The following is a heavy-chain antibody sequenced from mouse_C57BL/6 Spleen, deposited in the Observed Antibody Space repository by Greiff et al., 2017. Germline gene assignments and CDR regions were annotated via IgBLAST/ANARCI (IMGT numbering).Heavy chain of an antibody. CDR3: AWSGASYAMDY. J-gene: IGHJ4*01. CDR2: IYPGDGDT. Sequence: QVQLQQSGAELVKPGASVKLSCKASGYAFSSYWMNWVKQRPGQGLEWIGQIYPGDGDTNYNGKFKGKATLNADKSSSTAYMQLSSLTSEDSAVYFGAWSGASYAMDYWGKGTSVTVSS. V-gene: IGHV1-80*01. CDR1: GYAFSSYW.